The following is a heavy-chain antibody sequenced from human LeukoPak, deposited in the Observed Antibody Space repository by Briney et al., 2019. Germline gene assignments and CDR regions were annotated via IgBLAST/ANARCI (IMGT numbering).Heavy chain of an antibody. CDR2: IKTKTDGDRT. V-gene: IGHV3-15*01. D-gene: IGHD3-16*01. J-gene: IGHJ4*02. CDR1: GFTFSNAW. CDR3: VGGPARICY. Sequence: GGSLRLSCVVSGFTFSNAWMSWIRQAPGKGLEWVGRIKTKTDGDRTDYAAPVEGRFTISRDDSKNTLSLQMNSLKTEDTAVYYCVGGPARICYWGQGTLVTVSS.